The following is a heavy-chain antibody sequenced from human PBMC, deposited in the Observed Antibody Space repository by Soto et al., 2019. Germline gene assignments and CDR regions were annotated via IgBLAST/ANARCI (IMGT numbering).Heavy chain of an antibody. V-gene: IGHV4-59*02. J-gene: IGHJ3*02. CDR2: INENGRT. CDR1: GGSVNNYY. CDR3: ARDRGLVSALDI. Sequence: QVQLLESGPGLVKPSETLSLTCTVSGGSVNNYYWTWIRQFPGKGLEWIGYINENGRTNYNPSLEGRLTNSIDTSGNQFSLRLSSVTAADTAIYYCARDRGLVSALDIWGQGTKFTVSS. D-gene: IGHD1-26*01.